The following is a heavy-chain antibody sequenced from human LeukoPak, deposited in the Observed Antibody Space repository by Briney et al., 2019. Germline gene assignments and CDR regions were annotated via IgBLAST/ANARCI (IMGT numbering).Heavy chain of an antibody. CDR1: GGSISSGGYS. V-gene: IGHV4-30-2*01. Sequence: SQTLSLTCAVSGGSISSGGYSWSWIRQPPGKGLEWIGYIYHSGSTYYNPSLKSRVTISVDRSKNQFSLKLSSVTAADTAVYYCARGAASYCGGDCYPNFDYWGQGTLVTVSS. CDR3: ARGAASYCGGDCYPNFDY. CDR2: IYHSGST. J-gene: IGHJ4*02. D-gene: IGHD2-21*02.